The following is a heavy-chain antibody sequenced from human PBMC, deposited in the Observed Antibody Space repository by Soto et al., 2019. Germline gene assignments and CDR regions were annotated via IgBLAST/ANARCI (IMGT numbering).Heavy chain of an antibody. CDR2: IYHSGST. CDR3: ARDSGVYSSTAGNDAFDI. V-gene: IGHV4-4*02. J-gene: IGHJ3*02. Sequence: SETLSLTCAVYGGSFSSSNWWSWVRQPPGKGLEWIGEIYHSGSTNYNPSLKSRVTISVDKSKNQFSLKLSSVTAADTAVYYCARDSGVYSSTAGNDAFDIWGQGTMVTVSS. D-gene: IGHD6-13*01. CDR1: GGSFSSSNW.